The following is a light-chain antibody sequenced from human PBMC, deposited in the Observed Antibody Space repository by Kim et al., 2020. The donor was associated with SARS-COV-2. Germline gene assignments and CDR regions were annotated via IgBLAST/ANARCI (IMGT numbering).Light chain of an antibody. J-gene: IGLJ2*01. Sequence: ARKTARSTCGGNNIGSKSVHWYQQKPGEAPVLVIYYDSDRPSGIPERFSGSNSGNTATLTISRVEAGDEADYYCQVWDSSSDHVVFGGGTQLTVL. V-gene: IGLV3-21*04. CDR3: QVWDSSSDHVV. CDR1: NIGSKS. CDR2: YDS.